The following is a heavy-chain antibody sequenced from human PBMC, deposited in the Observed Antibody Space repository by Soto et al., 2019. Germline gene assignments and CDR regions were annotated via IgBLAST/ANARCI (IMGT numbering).Heavy chain of an antibody. CDR3: ARASGQELMVYAPFDP. V-gene: IGHV4-34*01. CDR1: GGSFSGYY. J-gene: IGHJ5*02. Sequence: QVQLQQWGAGLLKPSETLSLTCAVYGGSFSGYYWSWIRQPPGKGLEWIGEINHSVSTNYNPALKSRVTISVDPSKNQFSLKLSSVTAADTAVYYCARASGQELMVYAPFDPWGQGTLVTVSS. D-gene: IGHD2-8*01. CDR2: INHSVST.